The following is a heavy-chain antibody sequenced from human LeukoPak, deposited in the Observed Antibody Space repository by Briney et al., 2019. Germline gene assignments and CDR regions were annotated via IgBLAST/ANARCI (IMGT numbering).Heavy chain of an antibody. CDR2: ISAYNGNT. V-gene: IGHV1-18*01. CDR1: GYTFTGYG. CDR3: ARDPSSGYYYRGSADY. Sequence: GASVKVSCKASGYTFTGYGISWVRQAPGQGLEWMGWISAYNGNTNYAQKLQGRVTMTTDTSTSTAYMELRSLRSDDTAVYYCARDPSSGYYYRGSADYWGQGTLVTVSS. D-gene: IGHD3-22*01. J-gene: IGHJ4*02.